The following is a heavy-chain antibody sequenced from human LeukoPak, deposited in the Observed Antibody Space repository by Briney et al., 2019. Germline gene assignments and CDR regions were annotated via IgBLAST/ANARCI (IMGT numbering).Heavy chain of an antibody. J-gene: IGHJ4*02. Sequence: PSETLSLTCAVYGGSFSGYYGSWIGHPPGKGREWIVEIHDSGGTNYNPSLMSRVTMSVHTSKNQFSLKLSSVTAADTAVYYCARDPNGDYDWGQGTLVTVSS. CDR1: GGSFSGYY. V-gene: IGHV4-34*01. CDR3: ARDPNGDYD. CDR2: IHDSGGT. D-gene: IGHD4-17*01.